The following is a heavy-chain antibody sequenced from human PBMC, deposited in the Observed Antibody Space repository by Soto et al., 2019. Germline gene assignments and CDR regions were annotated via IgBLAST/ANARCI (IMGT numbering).Heavy chain of an antibody. CDR2: IKSKSDGGTI. CDR1: GFTFSDAW. V-gene: IGHV3-15*01. J-gene: IGHJ5*02. CDR3: TTDLWRIAVVVGSTGYFNP. Sequence: GSLRLSCAASGFTFSDAWMSWVRQAPGKGLDWVGRIKSKSDGGTIEYAAPVRGRFTISRDDSKNTLYLQMNSLKTEDTAVYYCTTDLWRIAVVVGSTGYFNPWGQGTPVTISS. D-gene: IGHD2-15*01.